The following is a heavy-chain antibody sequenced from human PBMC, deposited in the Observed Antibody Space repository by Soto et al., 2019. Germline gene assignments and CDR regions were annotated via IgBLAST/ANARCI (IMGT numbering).Heavy chain of an antibody. CDR1: GFTFSSYR. V-gene: IGHV3-33*01. J-gene: IGHJ6*02. CDR2: IWYDASNK. CDR3: AREASPDGMDV. Sequence: QVQLVESGGGVVQPGRSLRLSCAASGFTFSSYRMHWVRQAPGKGLEWVAVIWYDASNKYYADSVKGRFTISRDNSKNTLNLQMHSLRAEHTAVYYCAREASPDGMDVWGQGTTVTVSS.